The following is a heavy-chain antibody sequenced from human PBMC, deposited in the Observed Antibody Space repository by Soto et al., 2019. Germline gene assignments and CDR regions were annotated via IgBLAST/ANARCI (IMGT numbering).Heavy chain of an antibody. CDR3: ARRWGRTFDY. CDR2: IYHSGST. J-gene: IGHJ4*02. D-gene: IGHD7-27*01. CDR1: GFSISSGGYS. Sequence: PSETLSLTCAFSGFSISSGGYSWSWIRQPPGKGLEWIGYIYHSGSTYYNPSLKSRVTISVDRSKNQFSLKLSSVTAADTAVYYCARRWGRTFDYWGQGTLVTVSS. V-gene: IGHV4-30-2*01.